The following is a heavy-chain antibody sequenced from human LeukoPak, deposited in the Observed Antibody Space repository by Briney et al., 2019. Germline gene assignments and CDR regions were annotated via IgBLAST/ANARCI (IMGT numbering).Heavy chain of an antibody. Sequence: GASVKVSCKASGYPLNIYGISWVRQAPGQGLEWMGWVNAYTGNTDYAQKFQGRVTMTTDTSTGTAYMELRSLRSDDTAVYYCAISVEYSGPPGYWGQGTLVTVSS. V-gene: IGHV1-18*01. J-gene: IGHJ4*02. D-gene: IGHD6-6*01. CDR3: AISVEYSGPPGY. CDR2: VNAYTGNT. CDR1: GYPLNIYG.